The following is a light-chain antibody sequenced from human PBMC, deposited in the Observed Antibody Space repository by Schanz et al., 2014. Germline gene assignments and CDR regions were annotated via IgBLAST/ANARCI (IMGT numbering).Light chain of an antibody. CDR3: SSYAGSIYV. CDR2: DVS. J-gene: IGLJ1*01. Sequence: QSALTQPPSASGSPGQSVTISCTGTSSDVGGYKYVSWYQHHPGKAPKLMIYDVSKRPSGVPDRFSGSKSGNTAFLTVSGVQAEDEADYYCSSYAGSIYVFGTGTKLTVL. V-gene: IGLV2-8*01. CDR1: SSDVGGYKY.